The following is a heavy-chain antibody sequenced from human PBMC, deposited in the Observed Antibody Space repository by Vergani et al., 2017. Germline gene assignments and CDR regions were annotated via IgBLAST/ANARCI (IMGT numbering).Heavy chain of an antibody. V-gene: IGHV5-10-1*03. Sequence: EVQLVQSGAEVKKPGESLRISCKGSGYSFTSYWISWVRQMPGKGLEWMGRIDPSDSYTNYSPSFRGHVTISANKSISTAYLQWSNLKASDTAMSYCARHPNWRRYYYYGMDVWGQGTTVTVSS. D-gene: IGHD1-1*01. CDR2: IDPSDSYT. CDR1: GYSFTSYW. CDR3: ARHPNWRRYYYYGMDV. J-gene: IGHJ6*02.